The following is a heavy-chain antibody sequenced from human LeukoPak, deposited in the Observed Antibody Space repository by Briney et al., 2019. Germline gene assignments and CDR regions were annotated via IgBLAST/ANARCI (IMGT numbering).Heavy chain of an antibody. Sequence: SETLSLTCAVYGESLQSSYWSWIRQPPGKGPEWIGEIDHIGRTKYNPSLKSRLTISIDTSKNQFSLRLGSLTAADTAVYYCAKPIDCSSTICTGPMDVWGKGTTVTVSA. D-gene: IGHD2-2*01. CDR2: IDHIGRT. CDR1: GESLQSSY. J-gene: IGHJ6*04. CDR3: AKPIDCSSTICTGPMDV. V-gene: IGHV4-34*01.